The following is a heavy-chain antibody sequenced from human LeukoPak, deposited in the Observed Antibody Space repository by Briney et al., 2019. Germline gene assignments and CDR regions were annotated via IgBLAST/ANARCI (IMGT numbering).Heavy chain of an antibody. Sequence: SETLSLTCTVSGYYISSGYYWGWIRQPPGKALEWIGGIYHSGTTYYNSSLKSRVTISVETSKNQFSLKLSSVTAADTAVYYCARDVDYWGQGTLVTVSS. J-gene: IGHJ4*02. V-gene: IGHV4-38-2*02. CDR3: ARDVDY. CDR2: IYHSGTT. CDR1: GYYISSGYY.